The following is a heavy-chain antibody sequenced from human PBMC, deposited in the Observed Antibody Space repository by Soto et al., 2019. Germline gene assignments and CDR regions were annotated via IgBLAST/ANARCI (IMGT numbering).Heavy chain of an antibody. V-gene: IGHV1-3*01. Sequence: QVQLVQSGAEVKPPGASVKVSCRTSGYTFNADALHWVRQAPGQGLEWMGWVNGANGVTKFSQKFQGRVTITRDTFATTVYMELSSLRSEDTAVYFCARINSGTQRYAAFDMWGQGTTVTVAS. D-gene: IGHD1-26*01. CDR2: VNGANGVT. J-gene: IGHJ3*02. CDR1: GYTFNADA. CDR3: ARINSGTQRYAAFDM.